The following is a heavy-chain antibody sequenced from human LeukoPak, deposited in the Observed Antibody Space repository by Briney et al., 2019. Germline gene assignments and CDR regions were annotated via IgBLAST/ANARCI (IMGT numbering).Heavy chain of an antibody. Sequence: PGGSLRLSCAASGFTFSSYGMHWVRQAPGKGLEWVAVISYDGGNKYYADSVKGRFTISRDNSKNTLYLQMNSLRAEDTAVYYCAKSIYYGSGSSPYYYYGMDVWGQGTTVTVSS. CDR2: ISYDGGNK. J-gene: IGHJ6*02. V-gene: IGHV3-30*18. CDR3: AKSIYYGSGSSPYYYYGMDV. D-gene: IGHD3-10*01. CDR1: GFTFSSYG.